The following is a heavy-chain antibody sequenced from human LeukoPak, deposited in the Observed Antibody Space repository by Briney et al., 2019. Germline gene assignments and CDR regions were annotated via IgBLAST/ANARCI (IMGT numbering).Heavy chain of an antibody. D-gene: IGHD4-23*01. CDR3: ARDRDGGPDY. V-gene: IGHV3-21*01. Sequence: SGGSLRLSCAASGFTFSSYSMNWVRQAPGKGLEWVSSISSSSSFIYYADSVKGRFTISRDNAKNSLYLQMNSLRVEDTAVYYCARDRDGGPDYWGQGTLVTVSS. J-gene: IGHJ4*02. CDR2: ISSSSSFI. CDR1: GFTFSSYS.